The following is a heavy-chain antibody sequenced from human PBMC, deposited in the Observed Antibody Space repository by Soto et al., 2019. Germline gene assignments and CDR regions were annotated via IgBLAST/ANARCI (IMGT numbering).Heavy chain of an antibody. CDR3: ARGTDILASPGAY. CDR1: GYAFTGYY. CDR2: INPNSGAT. V-gene: IGHV1-2*04. D-gene: IGHD3-9*01. Sequence: QVQLVQSGAEVKKPGASVRVSCKSSGYAFTGYYMHWVRQAPGQGLEWMGWINPNSGATDYTQKFQGWVTMTSDTSVSTAYMELSWLKSDDTAVHYCARGTDILASPGAYWGQGTLVTVSS. J-gene: IGHJ4*02.